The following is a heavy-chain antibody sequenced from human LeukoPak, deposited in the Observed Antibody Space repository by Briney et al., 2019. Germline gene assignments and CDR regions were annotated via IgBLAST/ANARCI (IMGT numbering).Heavy chain of an antibody. CDR2: IWYDGSNK. CDR3: ARGTSIVYYYYMDV. Sequence: PRRSLRLSCAASGFTFSSYGMHWVRQAPGKGLEWVAVIWYDGSNKYYADSVKGRFTISRDNSKNTLYLQTNSLRAEDTAVYYCARGTSIVYYYYMDVWGKGTTVTVSS. CDR1: GFTFSSYG. V-gene: IGHV3-33*01. J-gene: IGHJ6*03. D-gene: IGHD1-7*01.